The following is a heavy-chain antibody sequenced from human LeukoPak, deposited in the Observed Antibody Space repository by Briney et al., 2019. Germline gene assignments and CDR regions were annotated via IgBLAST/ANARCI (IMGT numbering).Heavy chain of an antibody. D-gene: IGHD5-18*01. CDR2: ISSSSYI. V-gene: IGHV3-21*01. J-gene: IGHJ4*02. CDR1: GFTFSSYA. Sequence: GGSLRLSCAASGFTFSSYAMNWVRQAPGKGLEWVSSISSSSYIYYADSVKGRFTISRDNAKNSLYLQMNSLRAEDTAVYYCARADTVAYFFDYWGQGTLVTVSS. CDR3: ARADTVAYFFDY.